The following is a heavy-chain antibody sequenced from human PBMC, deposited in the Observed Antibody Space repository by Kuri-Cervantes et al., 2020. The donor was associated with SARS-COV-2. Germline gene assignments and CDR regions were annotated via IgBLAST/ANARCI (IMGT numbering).Heavy chain of an antibody. CDR1: GFTFSSYW. Sequence: GGSLRLSCAASGFTFSSYWMHWVRQAPGKGLVWVSRINSDGSSTSYADSVKGRFTISRDNAKNTLYLQMNSLRAEDTAVYYCASGGPYYDSWSGLTYYYYYGMDVWGQGTTVTVSS. CDR3: ASGGPYYDSWSGLTYYYYYGMDV. D-gene: IGHD3-3*01. CDR2: INSDGSST. V-gene: IGHV3-74*01. J-gene: IGHJ6*02.